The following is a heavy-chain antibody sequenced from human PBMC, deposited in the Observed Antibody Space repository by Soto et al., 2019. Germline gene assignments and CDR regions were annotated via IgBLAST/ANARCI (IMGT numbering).Heavy chain of an antibody. Sequence: PGGSLRLSCAASGFTFSSYAMSWVRQAPGKGPEWVSAISGSGGSTYYADSVKGRFTISRDNSKNTLYLQMNSLRAEDTAVYYCAKWGDYYDSSGYYYDYWGQGTLVTVSS. CDR1: GFTFSSYA. J-gene: IGHJ4*02. V-gene: IGHV3-23*01. D-gene: IGHD3-22*01. CDR3: AKWGDYYDSSGYYYDY. CDR2: ISGSGGST.